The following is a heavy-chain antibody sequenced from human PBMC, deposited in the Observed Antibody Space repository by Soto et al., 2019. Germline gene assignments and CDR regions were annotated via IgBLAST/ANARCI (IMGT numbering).Heavy chain of an antibody. J-gene: IGHJ4*02. V-gene: IGHV1-46*01. Sequence: QVQLVQSGAEVKKPGASVKVSCKASGYTFTSYYMHWVRQAPGQALEWMGIINPSGGSTSYAQKFQGRVTMTRDTSTSTVYMELSSLRSEDTAVYYCARDWRIAAAGNVGDYWGQGTLVTVSS. CDR1: GYTFTSYY. CDR3: ARDWRIAAAGNVGDY. D-gene: IGHD6-13*01. CDR2: INPSGGST.